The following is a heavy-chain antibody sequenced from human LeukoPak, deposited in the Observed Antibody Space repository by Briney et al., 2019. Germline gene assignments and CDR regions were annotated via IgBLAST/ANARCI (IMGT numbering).Heavy chain of an antibody. D-gene: IGHD2-8*01. CDR1: GGTFSSYA. CDR2: IFPIFGTA. Sequence: SVKVSCKASGGTFSSYAISWVRQAPGQGLEWMGGIFPIFGTANYAQKFQGRVTITTDESTSTAYMELSSLRSEDTAVYYCAREIVRSGRGGFDYWGQGTLVTVSS. J-gene: IGHJ4*02. CDR3: AREIVRSGRGGFDY. V-gene: IGHV1-69*05.